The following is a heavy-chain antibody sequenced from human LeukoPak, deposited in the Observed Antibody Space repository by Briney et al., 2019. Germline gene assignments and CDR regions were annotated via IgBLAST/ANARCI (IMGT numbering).Heavy chain of an antibody. CDR3: ARWAASGIGLDY. Sequence: EALEISFKGSGYRFTSYWIGWVRQMPGKGLEWMGIIYPGDSDTRYSPSFQGQVTISADESISTAYLEWSSLKASDTAMFYCARWAASGIGLDYWGQGTLVTVSS. CDR1: GYRFTSYW. J-gene: IGHJ4*02. D-gene: IGHD6-13*01. CDR2: IYPGDSDT. V-gene: IGHV5-51*01.